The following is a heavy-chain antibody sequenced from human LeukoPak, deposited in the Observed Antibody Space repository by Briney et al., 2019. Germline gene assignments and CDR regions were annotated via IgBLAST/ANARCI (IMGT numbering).Heavy chain of an antibody. V-gene: IGHV4-31*03. J-gene: IGHJ5*02. CDR2: IYYSGST. CDR1: GGSISSGGYY. CDR3: ARDSASNWFDP. Sequence: SQTLSLTCTVSGGSISSGGYYWSWIRQHPGKGLEWIGNIYYSGSTYYNPSLKSRVTISVDTSKNQFSLKLSSVTAADTAVYYCARDSASNWFDPWGQGTLVTVSS.